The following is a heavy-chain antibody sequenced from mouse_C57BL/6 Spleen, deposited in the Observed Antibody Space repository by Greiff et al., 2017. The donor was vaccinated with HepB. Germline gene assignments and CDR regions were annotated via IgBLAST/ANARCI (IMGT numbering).Heavy chain of an antibody. CDR3: ARENDYDYDWFAY. J-gene: IGHJ3*01. CDR2: IYPRSGNT. D-gene: IGHD2-4*01. V-gene: IGHV1-81*01. CDR1: GYTFTSYG. Sequence: VQLVESGAELARPGASVKLSCKASGYTFTSYGISWVKQRTGQGLEWIGEIYPRSGNTYYNEKFKGKATLTADKSSSTAYMELRSLTSEDSAVYFCARENDYDYDWFAYWGQGTLVTVSA.